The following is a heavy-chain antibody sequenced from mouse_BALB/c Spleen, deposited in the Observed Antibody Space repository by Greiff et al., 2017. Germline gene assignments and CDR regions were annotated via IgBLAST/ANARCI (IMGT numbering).Heavy chain of an antibody. CDR3: ARGIYYGYDYFDY. CDR2: ISSGGST. J-gene: IGHJ2*01. V-gene: IGHV5-6-5*01. Sequence: EVMLMESGGGLVKPGGSLKLSCAASGFTFSSYAMSWVRQTPEKRLEWVASISSGGSTYYPDSVKGRFTISRDNARNILYLQMSSLRSEDTAMYYCARGIYYGYDYFDYWGQGTTLTVSS. D-gene: IGHD2-2*01. CDR1: GFTFSSYA.